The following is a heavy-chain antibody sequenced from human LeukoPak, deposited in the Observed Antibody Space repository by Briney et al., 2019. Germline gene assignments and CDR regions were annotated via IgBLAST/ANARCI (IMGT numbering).Heavy chain of an antibody. D-gene: IGHD2-2*01. J-gene: IGHJ4*02. CDR3: ARVVPAAMGFDY. CDR1: GGSFSGYY. V-gene: IGHV4-34*01. CDR2: INHSGST. Sequence: SETLSLTCAVYGGSFSGYYWSWIRQPPGKGLEWIGEINHSGSTNYNPSLKSRVTTSVDTSKNQFSLKLSSVTAADTAVYYCARVVPAAMGFDYWGQGTPVTVSS.